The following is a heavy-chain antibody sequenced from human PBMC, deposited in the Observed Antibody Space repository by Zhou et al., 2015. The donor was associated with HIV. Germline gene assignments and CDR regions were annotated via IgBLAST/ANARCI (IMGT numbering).Heavy chain of an antibody. Sequence: QVQLVQSGAEVKKPGSSVKVSCKASGGTFNNHGISWVRQAPGQGLEWMGGIVPFFGTANYAQKFQGRVTITADKSTSTAYMELSSLTSEDTAAYFCAREGWGSWYFDLWGRGTLVSVSP. CDR3: AREGWGSWYFDL. CDR1: GGTFNNHG. V-gene: IGHV1-69*06. CDR2: IVPFFGTA. D-gene: IGHD7-27*01. J-gene: IGHJ2*01.